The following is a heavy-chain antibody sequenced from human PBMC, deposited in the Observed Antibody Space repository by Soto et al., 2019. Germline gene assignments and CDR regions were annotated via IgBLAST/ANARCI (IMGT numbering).Heavy chain of an antibody. CDR3: AKDSGESSTARFDH. Sequence: GGSLRLSCVASGFTFSSYAMSWVRQAPGKGLEWVSAISGSGGSTYYADSVKGRFTISRDNSKNTLYLQMNSLRAEDTAVYYCAKDSGESSTARFDHWGQGTLVTVSS. CDR2: ISGSGGST. J-gene: IGHJ5*02. D-gene: IGHD3-10*01. CDR1: GFTFSSYA. V-gene: IGHV3-23*01.